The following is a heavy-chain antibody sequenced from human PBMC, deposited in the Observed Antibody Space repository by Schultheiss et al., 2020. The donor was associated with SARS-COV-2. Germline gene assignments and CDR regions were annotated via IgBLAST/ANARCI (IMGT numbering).Heavy chain of an antibody. CDR3: ARSGFYGGNSGSYFDY. CDR2: ISYDGNNE. J-gene: IGHJ4*02. D-gene: IGHD4-23*01. CDR1: GFTFSSYA. V-gene: IGHV3-30*03. Sequence: GGSLRLSCAASGFTFSSYAMSWVRQAPGKGLEWVAVISYDGNNEYYADSVKGRFTISRDNSKNTLYLQMNSLRAEDTAVYYCARSGFYGGNSGSYFDYWGQGTLVTVSS.